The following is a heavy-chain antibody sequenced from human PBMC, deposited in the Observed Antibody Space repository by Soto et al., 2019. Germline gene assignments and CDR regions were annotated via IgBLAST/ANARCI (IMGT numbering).Heavy chain of an antibody. V-gene: IGHV3-23*01. CDR3: AKFFFETESNGGWPWSFHY. D-gene: IGHD3-3*01. CDR2: ISGSGDTT. J-gene: IGHJ4*02. CDR1: GFTFSNYA. Sequence: EVQLLESGGGLVQPGRSLRLSCAASGFTFSNYAMSWVRQAPGQGLDWVSAISGSGDTTYYADSVKGRFTISRDTTKNTLFLQMNCLRAEDAAVYYCAKFFFETESNGGWPWSFHYWGQGTLVTVSS.